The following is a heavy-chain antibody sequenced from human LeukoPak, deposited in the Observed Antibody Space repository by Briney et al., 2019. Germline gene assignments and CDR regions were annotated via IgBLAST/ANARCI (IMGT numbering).Heavy chain of an antibody. CDR3: AEGRQSGSSCYCAPVFDY. Sequence: GGSLRLSCAASGFTFSSYATSRVRQGPGKGLEWVSAISGSGGSTYYADSVKGRFTISRDNSKNTQYLQMNSLRAEDTAVYYCAEGRQSGSSCYCAPVFDYWGQGTLVTVAS. J-gene: IGHJ4*02. V-gene: IGHV3-23*01. D-gene: IGHD2-15*01. CDR1: GFTFSSYA. CDR2: ISGSGGST.